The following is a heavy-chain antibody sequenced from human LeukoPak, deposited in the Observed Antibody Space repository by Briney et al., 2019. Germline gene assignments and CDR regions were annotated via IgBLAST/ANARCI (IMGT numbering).Heavy chain of an antibody. CDR3: AKDADYGDYVAYTNWFDP. V-gene: IGHV3-23*01. D-gene: IGHD4-17*01. J-gene: IGHJ5*02. CDR2: IKGTVGNI. Sequence: PGGSLRLSCAASGFPFSSYVMSWVRQAPGKGLEWVSTIKGTVGNIYYADPVKGRFTVSRDNSKNTLYLQMNSLRAEDTAVYYCAKDADYGDYVAYTNWFDPWGQGTLVTVSS. CDR1: GFPFSSYV.